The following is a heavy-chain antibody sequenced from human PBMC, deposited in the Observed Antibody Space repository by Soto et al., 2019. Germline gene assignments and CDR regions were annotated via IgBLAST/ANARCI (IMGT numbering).Heavy chain of an antibody. Sequence: RASVKVSCKASGYTFTSYAMHWVRQAPGQRLEWMGWINAGNGNTKYSQKFQGRVTITRDTSASTAYMELSSLRSEDTAVYYCASPVPRAQVLTYYYGMDVWGQGTTVTVSS. D-gene: IGHD1-20*01. CDR3: ASPVPRAQVLTYYYGMDV. CDR2: INAGNGNT. CDR1: GYTFTSYA. V-gene: IGHV1-3*01. J-gene: IGHJ6*02.